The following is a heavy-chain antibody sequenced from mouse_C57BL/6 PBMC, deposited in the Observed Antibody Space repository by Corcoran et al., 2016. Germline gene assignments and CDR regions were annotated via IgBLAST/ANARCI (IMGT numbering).Heavy chain of an antibody. CDR2: INPNNGGT. D-gene: IGHD1-1*01. V-gene: IGHV1-18*01. CDR1: GYTFTDYN. CDR3: ARWAYGSSYGYYFDY. Sequence: EVQLQQSGPELVKPGASVKIPCKASGYTFTDYNMDWVKQSHGKSLEWIGDINPNNGGTIYNQKFKGKATLTVDKSSSTAYMELRSLTSEDTAVYYCARWAYGSSYGYYFDYWGQGTTLTVSS. J-gene: IGHJ2*01.